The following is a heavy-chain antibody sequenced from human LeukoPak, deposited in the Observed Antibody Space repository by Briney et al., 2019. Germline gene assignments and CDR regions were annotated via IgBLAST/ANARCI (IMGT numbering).Heavy chain of an antibody. CDR3: ARAIGYCSSTSCYLDAFDI. V-gene: IGHV3-21*01. CDR2: ISSSSSYI. CDR1: GFTFSSYS. Sequence: AGGSLRLSCAASGFTFSSYSMNWVRQAPGKGLEWVSSISSSSSYIYHADSVKGRFTISRDNAKNSLYLQMNSLRAEDTAVYYCARAIGYCSSTSCYLDAFDIWGQGTMVTVSS. J-gene: IGHJ3*02. D-gene: IGHD2-2*01.